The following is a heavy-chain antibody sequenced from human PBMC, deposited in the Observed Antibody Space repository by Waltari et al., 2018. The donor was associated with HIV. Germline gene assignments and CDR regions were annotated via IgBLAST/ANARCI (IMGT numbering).Heavy chain of an antibody. Sequence: QVQLVKSGAEVKKPGASLKVPCKASGYSFTRYGISWGRQAPGQGLEWIGWISVYNDNTKYAQKIQDRLNMTTDSPTSTAYMELRSLRSDDTAVYYCARAPMTTVTSRGFDIWGQGTMVIVSS. CDR1: GYSFTRYG. J-gene: IGHJ3*02. V-gene: IGHV1-18*01. CDR3: ARAPMTTVTSRGFDI. D-gene: IGHD4-17*01. CDR2: ISVYNDNT.